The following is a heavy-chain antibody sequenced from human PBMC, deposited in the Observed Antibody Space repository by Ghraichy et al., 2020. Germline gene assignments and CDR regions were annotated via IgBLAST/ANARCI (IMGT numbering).Heavy chain of an antibody. D-gene: IGHD1-7*01. CDR2: IIDHGYST. V-gene: IGHV3-23*01. CDR3: VKDRGMELQNYSFGY. J-gene: IGHJ4*02. CDR1: GFRFSSYA. Sequence: GGSLRLSCVGSGFRFSSYAMSWVRQAPGKGLEWVSRIIDHGYSTYYADSVKGRFAISRDQSKNTVYLQMSSLRVEDTAVYYCVKDRGMELQNYSFGYWGQGTLVTVSS.